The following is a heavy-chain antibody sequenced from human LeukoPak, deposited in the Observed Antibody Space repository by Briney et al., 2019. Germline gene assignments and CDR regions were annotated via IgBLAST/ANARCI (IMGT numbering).Heavy chain of an antibody. Sequence: ASVKVSCKASGYTFTRDAMNWMRQAPGQGLEWVGWINTKTGNPTYGQGFTGRFVFSLDTSVSTAYLQINSLRSEDTAVYYCARGGGGGIVWGQGTTVTVSS. V-gene: IGHV7-4-1*02. D-gene: IGHD2-21*01. CDR2: INTKTGNP. J-gene: IGHJ6*02. CDR1: GYTFTRDA. CDR3: ARGGGGGIV.